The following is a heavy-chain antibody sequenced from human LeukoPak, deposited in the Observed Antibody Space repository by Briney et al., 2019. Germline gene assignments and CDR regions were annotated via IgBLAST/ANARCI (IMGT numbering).Heavy chain of an antibody. CDR3: ARGVRPDY. V-gene: IGHV3-7*04. CDR1: GFTFSSYW. Sequence: GGSLRLSCAASGFTFSSYWMSWVRQAPGEGLEWVANIKQDGTGKYYMDSVKGRFSISRDNAKNSLYLQMNALRAEDTAVYYCARGVRPDYWGQGTLVTVST. CDR2: IKQDGTGK. J-gene: IGHJ4*02. D-gene: IGHD5/OR15-5a*01.